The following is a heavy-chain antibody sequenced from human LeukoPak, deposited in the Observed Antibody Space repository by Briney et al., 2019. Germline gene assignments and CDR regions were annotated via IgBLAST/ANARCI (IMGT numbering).Heavy chain of an antibody. CDR3: ASQDSNNAFEI. D-gene: IGHD3-22*01. CDR1: RFIFSNSC. J-gene: IGHJ3*02. V-gene: IGHV3-7*01. CDR2: IKNDGSEK. Sequence: GGSLTLLCAPSRFIFSNSCMSWVRQATGKGLEWEAKIKNDGSEKIYGDSVKGRLTISRDNAKSSLFLQMDSLRPEDTAVYYCASQDSNNAFEIWGQGTKVTVSS.